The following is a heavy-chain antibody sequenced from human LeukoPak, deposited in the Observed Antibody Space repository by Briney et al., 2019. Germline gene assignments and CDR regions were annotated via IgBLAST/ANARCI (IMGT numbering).Heavy chain of an antibody. CDR2: IKDDGSEK. Sequence: GGSLRLSCAASGFTFSTYWMTWVRQAPGKGLEWVANIKDDGSEKSYEDSVKGRFTISRDNAKNSLYLQMNSLRAEDTAVYYCAELGITMIGGVWGKGTTVTISS. J-gene: IGHJ6*04. V-gene: IGHV3-7*01. D-gene: IGHD3-10*02. CDR3: AELGITMIGGV. CDR1: GFTFSTYW.